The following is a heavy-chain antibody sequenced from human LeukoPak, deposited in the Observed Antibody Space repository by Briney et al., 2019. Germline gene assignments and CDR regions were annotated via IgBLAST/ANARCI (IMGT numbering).Heavy chain of an antibody. D-gene: IGHD4-17*01. Sequence: ASVKVSCKASGYTFTDYYLHWVRQAPGQGLEWMGWINPRSGGTNYAQKFQGWVTMTRDTSISTAYMELSRLRSDDTAVYYCASGGQDYGDPGSYYYYGMDVWGQGTTVTVSS. CDR1: GYTFTDYY. CDR3: ASGGQDYGDPGSYYYYGMDV. J-gene: IGHJ6*02. CDR2: INPRSGGT. V-gene: IGHV1-2*04.